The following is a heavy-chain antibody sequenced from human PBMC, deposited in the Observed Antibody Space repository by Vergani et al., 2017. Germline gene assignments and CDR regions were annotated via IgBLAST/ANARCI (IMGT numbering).Heavy chain of an antibody. V-gene: IGHV3-15*01. D-gene: IGHD2-2*02. CDR3: YTDYHDY. CDR2: IRSKNDGGTA. J-gene: IGHJ4*02. CDR1: GFTFKNAW. Sequence: EVQVVESGGGLIKPGGSLRLSCVVSGFTFKNAWINWVRQAPGKGLEWVGRIRSKNDGGTADYAAPLKVSVTISRDDSKDSAFLLVNNLKTEDTAVYFCYTDYHDYWGQGTLVTVSS.